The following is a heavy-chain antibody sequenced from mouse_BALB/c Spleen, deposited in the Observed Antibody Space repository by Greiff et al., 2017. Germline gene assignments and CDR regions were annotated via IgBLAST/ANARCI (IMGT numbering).Heavy chain of an antibody. D-gene: IGHD1-2*01. J-gene: IGHJ2*01. Sequence: QVQLKQSGPELVKPGASVKISCKASGYAFSSSWMNWVKQRPGQGLEWIGRIYPGDGDTNYNGKFKGKATLTVDKSSSTAYMQLSSPTSEDSAVYYCTRDGYYFDYWGQGTTLTVSS. CDR2: IYPGDGDT. V-gene: IGHV1-82*01. CDR3: TRDGYYFDY. CDR1: GYAFSSSW.